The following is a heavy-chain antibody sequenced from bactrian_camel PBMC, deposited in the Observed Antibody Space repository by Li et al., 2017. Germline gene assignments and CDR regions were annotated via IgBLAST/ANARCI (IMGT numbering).Heavy chain of an antibody. J-gene: IGHJ6*01. D-gene: IGHD2*01. Sequence: QVQLVESGGGLVQPGGSLRLSCAASGFAVSSYWIYWIRQAPGKGLEWVSSIVSGGDTTYYRSSVKGRFTISRDNAKNTVNLQMNSLKPEDTAVYYCVRLQTVTALSNFAYWGQGTQVTVS. CDR1: GFAVSSYW. CDR3: VRLQTVTALSNFAY. V-gene: IGHV3S25*01. CDR2: IVSGGDTT.